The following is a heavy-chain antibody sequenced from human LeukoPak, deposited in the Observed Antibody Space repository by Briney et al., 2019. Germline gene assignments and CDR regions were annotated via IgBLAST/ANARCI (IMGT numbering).Heavy chain of an antibody. CDR2: INPSDGST. Sequence: ASVKGSCKASGYTFTSYYMHWVRQAPGQGLEWMGIINPSDGSTNYAQRFQGRVTMTGDTSTSTVYMELSSLRSEDTGVYYCARDGVGSGWYRVFDSWGQGTLVTVSS. D-gene: IGHD6-19*01. CDR3: ARDGVGSGWYRVFDS. V-gene: IGHV1-46*01. J-gene: IGHJ4*02. CDR1: GYTFTSYY.